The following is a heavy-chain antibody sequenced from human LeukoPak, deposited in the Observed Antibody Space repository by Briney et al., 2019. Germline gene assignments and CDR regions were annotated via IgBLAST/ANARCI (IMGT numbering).Heavy chain of an antibody. J-gene: IGHJ4*02. CDR1: GFTFSSYG. D-gene: IGHD3-9*01. V-gene: IGHV3-30*18. CDR3: AKAHCDIWAIDY. Sequence: GGSLRLSCAASGFTFSSYGMHWVRQAPGKGLEWVAVISYDGSDKYYADSVKGRFTISRDNSKNTLYLQMNSLRAEDTAVYYCAKAHCDIWAIDYWGQGTLVTVSS. CDR2: ISYDGSDK.